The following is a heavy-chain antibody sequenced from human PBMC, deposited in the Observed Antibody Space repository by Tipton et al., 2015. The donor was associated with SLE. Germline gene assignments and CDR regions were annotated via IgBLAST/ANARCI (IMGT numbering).Heavy chain of an antibody. CDR3: AREARPYYYYYYMDV. CDR2: MYYDGIT. Sequence: TLSLTCTVSGGSISSYYWIWIRQHPGKGLEWVGYMYYDGITNYNPSLKSRVTISVDTSKNQFSLKLSSVTAADTAVYYCAREARPYYYYYYMDVWGKGTTVTVSS. CDR1: GGSISSYY. V-gene: IGHV4-59*12. J-gene: IGHJ6*03.